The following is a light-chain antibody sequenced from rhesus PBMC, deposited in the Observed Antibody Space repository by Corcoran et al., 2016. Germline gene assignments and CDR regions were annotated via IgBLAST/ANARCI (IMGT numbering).Light chain of an antibody. CDR1: QSVITR. J-gene: IGKJ2*01. V-gene: IGKV3-24*01. CDR3: LQHTNWPHT. Sequence: EIVMTQSPATLSLSPGERATFSCRASQSVITRLAWYQQKPGQAPRLPISGASPRATGIPDRFSGSGAATDVTLTISSMEPEDVAVYFWLQHTNWPHTVGQGTKVEIK. CDR2: GAS.